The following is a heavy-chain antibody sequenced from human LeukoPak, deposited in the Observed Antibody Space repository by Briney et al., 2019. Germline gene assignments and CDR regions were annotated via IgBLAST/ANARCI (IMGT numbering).Heavy chain of an antibody. Sequence: SETLSLTCAVYGGSFSGYYWSWIRQPPGKGLEWIGEINHSGSTNYNPSLKSRVTISVDTSKNQLSLKLSSVTAADTAVYYCATLSVAARPDYWGQGTLVTVSS. J-gene: IGHJ4*02. V-gene: IGHV4-34*01. CDR1: GGSFSGYY. D-gene: IGHD6-6*01. CDR2: INHSGST. CDR3: ATLSVAARPDY.